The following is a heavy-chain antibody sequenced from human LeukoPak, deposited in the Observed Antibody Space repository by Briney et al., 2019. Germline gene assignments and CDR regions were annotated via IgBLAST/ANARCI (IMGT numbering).Heavy chain of an antibody. J-gene: IGHJ6*03. CDR3: AKVAVVSKYYYYYYYMDV. D-gene: IGHD3-22*01. V-gene: IGHV3-30*02. CDR1: GFTFSSYG. Sequence: PGGSLRLSCAASGFTFSSYGMHWVRQAPGKGLEWVAFIRYDGSNKYYADSVKGRFTISRDNSKNTLYLQMNSLRAEDTAVYYCAKVAVVSKYYYYYYYMDVWGKGTTVTISS. CDR2: IRYDGSNK.